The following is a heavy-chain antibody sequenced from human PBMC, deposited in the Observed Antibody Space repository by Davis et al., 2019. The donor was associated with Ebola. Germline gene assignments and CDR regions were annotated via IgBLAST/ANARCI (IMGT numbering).Heavy chain of an antibody. J-gene: IGHJ6*02. CDR1: GGTFSSYA. Sequence: SVKVSCKASGGTFSSYAISWVRQAPGQGLEWMGGIIPIFGTANYAQKLQGRVTMTTDTSTSTAYMELRSLRSDDTAVYYCARDRGYTWGGMDVWGQGTTVTVSS. CDR2: IIPIFGTA. CDR3: ARDRGYTWGGMDV. D-gene: IGHD1-1*01. V-gene: IGHV1-69*05.